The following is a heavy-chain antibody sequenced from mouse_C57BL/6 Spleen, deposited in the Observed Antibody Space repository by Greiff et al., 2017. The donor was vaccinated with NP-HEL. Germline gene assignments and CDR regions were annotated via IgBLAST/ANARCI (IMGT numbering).Heavy chain of an antibody. V-gene: IGHV1-26*01. CDR2: INPNNGGT. Sequence: EVKLQQSGPELVKPGASVKISCKASGYTFTDYYMNWVKQSHGKSLEWIGDINPNNGGTSYNQKFKGKATLTVDKSSSTAYMELRSLTSEDSAVYYCAPLNYGPYYYAMDYWGQGTSVTVAS. CDR3: APLNYGPYYYAMDY. CDR1: GYTFTDYY. D-gene: IGHD1-1*01. J-gene: IGHJ4*01.